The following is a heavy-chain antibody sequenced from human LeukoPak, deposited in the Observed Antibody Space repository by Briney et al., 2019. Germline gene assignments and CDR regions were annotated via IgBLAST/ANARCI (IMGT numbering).Heavy chain of an antibody. CDR1: GYTFTSYD. CDR2: MNPNSGNT. CDR3: ARAASFHELDFDY. Sequence: GASVKVSCKASGYTFTSYDINWVRQATGQGLEWMGWMNPNSGNTNYAQKLQGRVTMTTDTSTSTAYMELRSLRSDDTAVYYCARAASFHELDFDYWGQGTLVTVSS. D-gene: IGHD2/OR15-2a*01. V-gene: IGHV1-18*01. J-gene: IGHJ4*02.